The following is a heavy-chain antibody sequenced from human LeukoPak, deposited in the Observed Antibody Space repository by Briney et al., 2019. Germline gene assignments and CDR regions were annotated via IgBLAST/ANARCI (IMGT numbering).Heavy chain of an antibody. J-gene: IGHJ4*02. CDR2: IYYGGST. CDR3: ARGGSGYDSAVYFDY. D-gene: IGHD5-12*01. V-gene: IGHV4-59*01. CDR1: GCSISSYY. Sequence: SETLSLTCTVSGCSISSYYWSWIGQPPGKGLEGMGDIYYGGSTNYNTSLKSRVTISVDTSKNQISLRLSSVTAADTAVYYCARGGSGYDSAVYFDYWGQGTLVTVSS.